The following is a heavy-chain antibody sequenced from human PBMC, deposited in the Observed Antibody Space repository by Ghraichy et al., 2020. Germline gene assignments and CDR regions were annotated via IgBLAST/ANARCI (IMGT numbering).Heavy chain of an antibody. Sequence: GESLNISCVASGFTFSRSGMSWVRQAPGKGLEWVSSIRVSEANTYYTNSVKGRITISRDNSKNTLYLQMNSLRAEDTAIYYCAKGREPSVGIMDHWGQGTLVTVSS. CDR1: GFTFSRSG. V-gene: IGHV3-23*01. CDR3: AKGREPSVGIMDH. J-gene: IGHJ4*02. D-gene: IGHD1-14*01. CDR2: IRVSEANT.